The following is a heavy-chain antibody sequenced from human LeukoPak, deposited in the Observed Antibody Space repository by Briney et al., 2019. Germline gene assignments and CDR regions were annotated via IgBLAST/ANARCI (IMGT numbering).Heavy chain of an antibody. CDR2: ISSTGGTT. Sequence: PGGSLRLSCTTSKLSVRDNYMTWVRQAPGKGLEWVSRISSTGGTTYYADSVKGRFTISRDNSKNTLYLQMNSLRAEDTAIYYCAKNGDRGAYCTGGTCYPYFYYYMDVWGKGTTVTI. CDR3: AKNGDRGAYCTGGTCYPYFYYYMDV. V-gene: IGHV3-23*01. J-gene: IGHJ6*03. CDR1: KLSVRDNY. D-gene: IGHD2-15*01.